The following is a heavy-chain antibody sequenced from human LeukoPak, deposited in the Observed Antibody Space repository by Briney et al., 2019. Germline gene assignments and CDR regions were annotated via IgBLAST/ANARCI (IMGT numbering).Heavy chain of an antibody. D-gene: IGHD3-3*01. V-gene: IGHV3-53*01. CDR3: ARDRTSDDAFDI. CDR2: IYSGGST. CDR1: RFTVSSNY. J-gene: IGHJ3*02. Sequence: GGSLRLSCAASRFTVSSNYMSWVRQAPGKGLEWVSVIYSGGSTYYADSVKGRFTISRDNSKNTLYLQMNSLRAEDTAVYYCARDRTSDDAFDIWGQGTMVTVSS.